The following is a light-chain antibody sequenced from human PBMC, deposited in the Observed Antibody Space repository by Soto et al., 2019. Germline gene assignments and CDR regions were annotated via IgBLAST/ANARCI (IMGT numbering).Light chain of an antibody. V-gene: IGLV2-8*01. Sequence: QSALAQPPSASGSPGQSVTISCTGSGSDIGAYNFVSWYQQHPGKAPKLMIFGVTERPSGVPDRFSGSESDTTASLIISGLQPEDEADYYCSSYAGSSARVVFGGGTKVTVL. J-gene: IGLJ2*01. CDR3: SSYAGSSARVV. CDR1: GSDIGAYNF. CDR2: GVT.